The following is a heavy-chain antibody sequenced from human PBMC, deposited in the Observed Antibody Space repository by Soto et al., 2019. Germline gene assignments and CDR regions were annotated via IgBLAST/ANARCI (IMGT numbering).Heavy chain of an antibody. CDR3: ARGGNRYSNTASGVGGFDF. CDR1: GFSISSSY. J-gene: IGHJ4*02. Sequence: PXETLSLTCTVSGFSISSSYWSWIRQSPGTGLEWIGYIYYTGTTNYNPSLKRRVTISLDTAKNQFSLNVNSLTTADTAVYFCARGGNRYSNTASGVGGFDFWGQGNLVTVSS. CDR2: IYYTGTT. D-gene: IGHD5-12*01. V-gene: IGHV4-59*01.